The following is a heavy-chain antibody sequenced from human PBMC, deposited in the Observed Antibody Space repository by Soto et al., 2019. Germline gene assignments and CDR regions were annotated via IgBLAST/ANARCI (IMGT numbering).Heavy chain of an antibody. D-gene: IGHD6-13*01. V-gene: IGHV3-7*01. J-gene: IGHJ4*02. CDR2: IKQDVSEK. CDR1: GFTLSSNW. Sequence: EVQLVESGGGLVQPGGSLRLSCAASGFTLSSNWMTWVLQAPGKGLEWVANIKQDVSEKYYVDSVKGRCTISSDNAKNSLYLQMNSLRAEDTAVYYCASRKCYDDNCYRTSWYYFGYWGQGTLVTVSS. CDR3: ASRKCYDDNCYRTSWYYFGY.